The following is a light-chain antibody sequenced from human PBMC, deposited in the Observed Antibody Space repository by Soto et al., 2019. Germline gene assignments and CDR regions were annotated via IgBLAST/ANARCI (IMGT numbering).Light chain of an antibody. Sequence: EIVLTQSPATLSLSPGERATLSCRASQSVSSYLAWYQQKPGQAPRLLIYDASNMATGIPARFSGSGSGTDFPLTISSLEPEYFAFYYCQQLSNWLTFGGGTKVEIK. J-gene: IGKJ4*01. CDR3: QQLSNWLT. CDR2: DAS. CDR1: QSVSSY. V-gene: IGKV3-11*01.